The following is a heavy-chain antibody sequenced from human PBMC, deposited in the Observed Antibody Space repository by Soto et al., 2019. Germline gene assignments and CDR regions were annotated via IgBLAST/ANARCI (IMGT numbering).Heavy chain of an antibody. CDR1: GGSSSSYY. D-gene: IGHD3-3*01. Sequence: CETLSLTCPVSGGSSSSYYWSWIRQPPGKGLEWIGYIYYSGSTNYNPSLKSRVTISVDTSKNQFSLKLSSVTAADTAVYYCARGLRFPYYYYYGMDVWGQGTTVTVS. V-gene: IGHV4-59*01. CDR2: IYYSGST. J-gene: IGHJ6*02. CDR3: ARGLRFPYYYYYGMDV.